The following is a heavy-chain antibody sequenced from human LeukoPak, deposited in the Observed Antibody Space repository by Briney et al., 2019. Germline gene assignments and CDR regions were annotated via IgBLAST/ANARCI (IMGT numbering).Heavy chain of an antibody. CDR3: ARAIYRSSLGSLAADDPFDI. J-gene: IGHJ3*02. CDR2: IYYSGST. Sequence: PSETLSLTCTVSGGSISSYYWSWIRQPPGKGLEWIGYIYYSGSTNYNPSLKSRVTISVDTSKNQFSLKLSSVTAADTAVYYCARAIYRSSLGSLAADDPFDIWGQGTMVTVSS. CDR1: GGSISSYY. V-gene: IGHV4-59*01. D-gene: IGHD6-6*01.